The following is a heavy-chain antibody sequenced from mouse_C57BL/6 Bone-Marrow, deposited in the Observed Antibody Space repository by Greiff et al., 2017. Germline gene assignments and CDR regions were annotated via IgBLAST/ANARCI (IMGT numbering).Heavy chain of an antibody. D-gene: IGHD1-1*01. V-gene: IGHV1-64*01. CDR2: IHPNSGST. CDR3: ARGRYYYGSSRYYVDY. J-gene: IGHJ2*01. CDR1: GYTFTSYW. Sequence: LQPGAELVKPGASVKLSCKASGYTFTSYWMHWVKQRPGQGLEWIGMIHPNSGSTNYNEKFKSKATLTVDKSSSTAYMQLSSLTSEDSAVYYCARGRYYYGSSRYYVDYWGQGTTLTVSS.